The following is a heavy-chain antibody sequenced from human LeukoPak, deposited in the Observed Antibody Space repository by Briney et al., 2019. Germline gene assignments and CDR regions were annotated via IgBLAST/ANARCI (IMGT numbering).Heavy chain of an antibody. J-gene: IGHJ5*02. CDR2: IYYSGST. CDR1: GGSISSSSYY. CDR3: ARLAGIAAAWGGFWNWFDP. Sequence: ESSETLSLTCTVSGGSISSSSYYWGWIRQPPGKGLEWIGSIYYSGSTYYNPSLKSRVTISVDTSKNQFSLKLSSVTAADTAVYYCARLAGIAAAWGGFWNWFDPWGQGTLVTVSS. V-gene: IGHV4-39*01. D-gene: IGHD6-13*01.